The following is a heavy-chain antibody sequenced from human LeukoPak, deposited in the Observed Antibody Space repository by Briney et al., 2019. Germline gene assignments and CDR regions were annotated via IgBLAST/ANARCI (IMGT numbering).Heavy chain of an antibody. CDR2: INWNGGRT. CDR1: GFTFDNYG. J-gene: IGHJ4*02. V-gene: IGHV3-20*04. CDR3: ARSFGSGNYYNPSIGY. D-gene: IGHD3-10*01. Sequence: PGRSLRLSCAASGFTFDNYGMSWVRQAPGKGLEWVSGINWNGGRTDYADSVKGRFTISRDNAKNSLYLQMNSLRAEDTALYYCARSFGSGNYYNPSIGYWGQGTLVTVSS.